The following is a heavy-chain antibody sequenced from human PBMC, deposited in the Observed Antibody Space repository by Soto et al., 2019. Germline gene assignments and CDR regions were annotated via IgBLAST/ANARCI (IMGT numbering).Heavy chain of an antibody. CDR1: GFTFSSYA. V-gene: IGHV3-64*02. J-gene: IGHJ6*02. Sequence: GGSLRLSCAASGFTFSSYAMHWVRQAPGKGLEYVSAISSNGGSTYCADSVKGRFTISRDNSKNTLYLQMGSLRAEDMAVYYCAREARYFYGMDVWGQGTTVTVSS. CDR3: AREARYFYGMDV. CDR2: ISSNGGST.